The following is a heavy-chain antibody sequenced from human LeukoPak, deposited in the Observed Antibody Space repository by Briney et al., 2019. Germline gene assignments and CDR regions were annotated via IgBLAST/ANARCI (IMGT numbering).Heavy chain of an antibody. V-gene: IGHV3-74*01. CDR1: GFSLSRYW. J-gene: IGHJ3*01. D-gene: IGHD1-26*01. CDR2: INSDEATT. CDR3: ARDFIVGVSTLGFDL. Sequence: GGSLRLSSAASGFSLSRYWMHWVRQVPGKGLVWVSHINSDEATTTYADSVKGRFTISADKAKNTLYLQMNSLKAEDTAVYYCARDFIVGVSTLGFDLWGQGAMVTVSS.